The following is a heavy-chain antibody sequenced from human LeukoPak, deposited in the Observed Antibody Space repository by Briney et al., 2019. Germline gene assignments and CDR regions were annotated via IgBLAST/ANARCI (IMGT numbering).Heavy chain of an antibody. V-gene: IGHV3-48*03. CDR2: ISSSGSTI. CDR3: AELGITMIGGV. Sequence: GGSQRLSCAASGFTFSTYEMNWVRQAPGKGLEWVSYISSSGSTIYYADSVKGRFTISRDNAKNSLYLQMNSLRAEDTAVYYCAELGITMIGGVWGKGTTVTISS. CDR1: GFTFSTYE. D-gene: IGHD3-10*02. J-gene: IGHJ6*04.